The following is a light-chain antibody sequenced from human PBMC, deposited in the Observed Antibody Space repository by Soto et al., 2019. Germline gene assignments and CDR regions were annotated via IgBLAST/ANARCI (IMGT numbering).Light chain of an antibody. CDR3: QHYGSSPLT. Sequence: EIVLTQSAGTLSLSPGERATLSCRASQTVSGRYLAWFQQKPGQTPRLLIYDASTRAAGVPDRFSGSGSGTDFSLTINRLEPEDFAVYYCQHYGSSPLTFGQGTKVEIK. V-gene: IGKV3-20*01. CDR2: DAS. CDR1: QTVSGRY. J-gene: IGKJ1*01.